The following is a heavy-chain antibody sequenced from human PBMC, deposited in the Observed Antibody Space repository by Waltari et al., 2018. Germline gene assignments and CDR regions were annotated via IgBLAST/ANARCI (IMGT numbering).Heavy chain of an antibody. D-gene: IGHD1-26*01. V-gene: IGHV3-21*01. CDR3: ATAATRLNFFDY. J-gene: IGHJ4*02. Sequence: EVQLVESGGGLVKPGGSLSLPCAASGFTFSGYTMTWVRQAPGKGLEWVSSISSGRTYIHYADSVKGRFTISRDNAKNSLYLQMDSLRAGDTAIYYCATAATRLNFFDYWGQGTLVTVSS. CDR2: ISSGRTYI. CDR1: GFTFSGYT.